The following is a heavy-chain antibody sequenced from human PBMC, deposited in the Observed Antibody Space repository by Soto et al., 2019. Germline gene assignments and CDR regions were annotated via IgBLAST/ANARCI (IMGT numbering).Heavy chain of an antibody. CDR1: GYRFTSYW. J-gene: IGHJ5*02. CDR2: IFPSDSDT. Sequence: GESLKISCRTSGYRFTSYWIAWVRQMPGKGLEWMGIIFPSDSDTRYSPSFQGQVTISADRSTSTVFLQWASLKASDTAVYFGARKDKRGYFNWFDPWGQGTLVTVSS. CDR3: ARKDKRGYFNWFDP. V-gene: IGHV5-51*01. D-gene: IGHD5-18*01.